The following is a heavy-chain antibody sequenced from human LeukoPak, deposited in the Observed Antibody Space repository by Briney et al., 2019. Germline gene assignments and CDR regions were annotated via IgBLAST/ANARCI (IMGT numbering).Heavy chain of an antibody. V-gene: IGHV3-23*01. J-gene: IGHJ4*02. CDR1: GFTFSSYA. Sequence: GGSLRLSCAASGFTFSSYAMSWVRQAPGKGLEWVSAISGSGGSTYYADSVKGRFTISRDNSKNTLYLQMNSLRAEDTAVYYCAKDRGYSYGPIHIDYWGQGTLVTVSS. CDR2: ISGSGGST. CDR3: AKDRGYSYGPIHIDY. D-gene: IGHD5-18*01.